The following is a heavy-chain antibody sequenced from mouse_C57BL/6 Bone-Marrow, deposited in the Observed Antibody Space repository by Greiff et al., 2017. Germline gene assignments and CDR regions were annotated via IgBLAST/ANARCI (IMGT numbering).Heavy chain of an antibody. V-gene: IGHV5-17*01. CDR1: GFTFSDYG. CDR3: ATVVADYFDY. CDR2: ISSGSSTT. J-gene: IGHJ2*01. D-gene: IGHD1-1*01. Sequence: EVKLLESGGGLVKPGGSLKLSCAASGFTFSDYGMHWVRQAPEKGLEWVVYISSGSSTTYYADTVKGRFTISRDNAKNTLFLQMTSLRSEDTAMYYCATVVADYFDYWGQGTTLTVSS.